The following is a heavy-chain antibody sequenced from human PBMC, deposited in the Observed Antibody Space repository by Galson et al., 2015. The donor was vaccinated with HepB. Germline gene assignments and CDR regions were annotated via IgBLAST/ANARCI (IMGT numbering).Heavy chain of an antibody. CDR1: GGTFSSYA. Sequence: SVKVSCKASGGTFSSYAISWVRQAPGQGLEWMGGIIPIFGTANYAQKFQGRVTITADESTSTAYMELSSLRSEDTAVYYCAILPSPCSRGTSCYLAFDIWGQGTMVTVSS. V-gene: IGHV1-69*13. CDR3: AILPSPCSRGTSCYLAFDI. J-gene: IGHJ3*02. D-gene: IGHD2-2*01. CDR2: IIPIFGTA.